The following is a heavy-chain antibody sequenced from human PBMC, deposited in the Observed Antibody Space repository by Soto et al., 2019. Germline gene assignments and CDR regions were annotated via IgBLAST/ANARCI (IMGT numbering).Heavy chain of an antibody. Sequence: SVKVSCKASGGTFSSYAISWVRQAPGQGLEWMGGIIPIFGTANYAQKFQGRVTITADESTSTAYMELSSLRSEDTAVYYCARVTPLWLSATATVRKAYYGMDVWG. CDR1: GGTFSSYA. D-gene: IGHD5-18*01. CDR3: ARVTPLWLSATATVRKAYYGMDV. CDR2: IIPIFGTA. V-gene: IGHV1-69*13. J-gene: IGHJ6*02.